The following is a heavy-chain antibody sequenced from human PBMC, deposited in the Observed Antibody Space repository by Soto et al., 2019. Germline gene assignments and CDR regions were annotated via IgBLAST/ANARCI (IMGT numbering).Heavy chain of an antibody. V-gene: IGHV4-59*01. CDR2: IYYSGST. Sequence: SETLSLTCTVSGGSISSYYWSWIRQPPGKGLEWIGYIYYSGSTNYNPSLKSRVTISVDTSKNQFSLKLSSVTAADTAVYYCARSHAYFYDSSGYYYDNWGQGTLVTVSS. CDR3: ARSHAYFYDSSGYYYDN. D-gene: IGHD3-22*01. J-gene: IGHJ4*02. CDR1: GGSISSYY.